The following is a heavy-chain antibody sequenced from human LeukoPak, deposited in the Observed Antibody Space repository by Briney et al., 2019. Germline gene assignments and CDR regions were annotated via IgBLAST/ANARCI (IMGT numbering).Heavy chain of an antibody. CDR1: GYTFTSYY. Sequence: ASVTVSCKASGYTFTSYYMHWVRQAPGQGLEWMGIINPSGGSTSYAQKFQGRVTMTRDTSTSTVYMELSSLRSEDTAVYYCARGEGGLRFLEWLTGPPDYWGQGTLVTVSS. J-gene: IGHJ4*02. D-gene: IGHD3-3*01. V-gene: IGHV1-46*01. CDR3: ARGEGGLRFLEWLTGPPDY. CDR2: INPSGGST.